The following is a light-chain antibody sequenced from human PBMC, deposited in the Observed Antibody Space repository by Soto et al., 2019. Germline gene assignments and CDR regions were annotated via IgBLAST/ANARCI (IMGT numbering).Light chain of an antibody. CDR3: QQLNSYPLT. V-gene: IGKV1-9*01. Sequence: DIQLTQSPSFLSASVGGRVTITCRASQGISSYLAWYQQKPGKAPKLLIYAASTLQSGVPSRFSGSGSGTEFPLTISSLQPEDFATYYCQQLNSYPLTFGGGTKVEIK. CDR1: QGISSY. CDR2: AAS. J-gene: IGKJ4*01.